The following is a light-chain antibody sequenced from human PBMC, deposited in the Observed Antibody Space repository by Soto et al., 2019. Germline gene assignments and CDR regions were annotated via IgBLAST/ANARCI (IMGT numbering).Light chain of an antibody. Sequence: DIQMTQSPFSLHASVVDRVNITCRASQRISNYLNWYQHKPGRAPRLLIHGASSLQGGVPSRFSGICSGTDFTLTISSLHPEDFTTYYCQQTYSAPLTFGGGTRVEF. CDR1: QRISNY. J-gene: IGKJ4*01. V-gene: IGKV1-39*01. CDR2: GAS. CDR3: QQTYSAPLT.